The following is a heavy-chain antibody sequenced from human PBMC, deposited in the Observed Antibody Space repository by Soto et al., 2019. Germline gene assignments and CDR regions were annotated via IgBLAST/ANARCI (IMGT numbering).Heavy chain of an antibody. CDR1: GGTFSSYT. Sequence: QVQLVQSGAEVKKPGSSVKVSCKASGGTFSSYTISWVRQAPGQGLEWMGRIIPILGIANYAQKVQGRVTITANKSTSTAYMELSSLRSEDTAVYYCARDRMVIRYSDFDYWGQGTLVTVSS. J-gene: IGHJ4*02. V-gene: IGHV1-69*08. D-gene: IGHD2-21*01. CDR3: ARDRMVIRYSDFDY. CDR2: IIPILGIA.